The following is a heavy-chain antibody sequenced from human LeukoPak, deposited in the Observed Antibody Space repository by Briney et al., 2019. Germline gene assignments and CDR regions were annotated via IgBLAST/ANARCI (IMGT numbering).Heavy chain of an antibody. V-gene: IGHV3-21*01. Sequence: PGGSLRLSCAASAFSLNTYNMNWVRRAPGKGLQFVSSISYTGTYIYYADSVKGRFTISRDNSKNTLYLQMNSLRAEDTAVYYCAKDRILLGYCSGGSCSIDYWGQGTLVTVSS. CDR3: AKDRILLGYCSGGSCSIDY. J-gene: IGHJ4*02. CDR1: AFSLNTYN. CDR2: ISYTGTYI. D-gene: IGHD2-15*01.